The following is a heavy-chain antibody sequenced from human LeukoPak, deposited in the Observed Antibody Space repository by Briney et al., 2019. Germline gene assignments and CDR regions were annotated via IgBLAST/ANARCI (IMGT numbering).Heavy chain of an antibody. Sequence: ASVKVSCKASGYTFTSYAMHWVRQAPGQRVEGMGWISAYNGNTNYAQKLQGRVTITTDTSTSTAYMELRSLRSDDTAVYYCARAYYFDYWGQGTLVTVSS. CDR2: ISAYNGNT. CDR3: ARAYYFDY. V-gene: IGHV1-18*01. J-gene: IGHJ4*02. CDR1: GYTFTSYA.